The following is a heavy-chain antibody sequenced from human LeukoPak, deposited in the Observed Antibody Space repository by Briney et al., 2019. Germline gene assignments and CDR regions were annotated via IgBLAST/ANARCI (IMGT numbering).Heavy chain of an antibody. V-gene: IGHV3-7*01. CDR3: ASQQWEL. CDR2: IKHDGSER. D-gene: IGHD1-26*01. CDR1: GFTFSSSW. Sequence: GGSLRLSCAASGFTFSSSWMNWVRQAPGKGLVWVASIKHDGSERHYADSVKGRFTISRDSAKNSVHLQMNSLRAEDTAVYYCASQQWELWGQGTLVTVSS. J-gene: IGHJ4*02.